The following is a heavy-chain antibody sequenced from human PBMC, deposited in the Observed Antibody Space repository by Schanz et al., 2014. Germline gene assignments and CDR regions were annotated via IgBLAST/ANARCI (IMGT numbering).Heavy chain of an antibody. CDR2: ICSSGNTI. D-gene: IGHD3-3*01. CDR3: ARGIDVSDFWSGSPPKGGANDY. V-gene: IGHV3-48*04. CDR1: GFAFSSYS. Sequence: QLVGSGGGLIQPGGSLRLSCTASGFAFSSYSMNWVRQAPGKGLEWVSYICSSGNTIYYADSVKGRFTISRDNAKNSLYLQLNSLRAEDTAVYYCARGIDVSDFWSGSPPKGGANDYWGQGTLVTVSS. J-gene: IGHJ4*02.